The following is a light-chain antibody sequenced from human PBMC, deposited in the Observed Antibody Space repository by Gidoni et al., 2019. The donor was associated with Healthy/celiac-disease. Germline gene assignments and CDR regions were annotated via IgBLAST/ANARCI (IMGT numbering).Light chain of an antibody. V-gene: IGKV4-1*01. CDR3: QQYYSTPYT. CDR2: WAS. CDR1: QSVLYSSNNKNY. Sequence: DIVMTQSPDSLAESLGERATINYKSSQSVLYSSNNKNYLAWYQQKPGQPPKLLISWASTRESGVPDRFSGSGSGTDFTLTISSLQAEDVAVYYCQQYYSTPYTFXQXTKLEIK. J-gene: IGKJ2*01.